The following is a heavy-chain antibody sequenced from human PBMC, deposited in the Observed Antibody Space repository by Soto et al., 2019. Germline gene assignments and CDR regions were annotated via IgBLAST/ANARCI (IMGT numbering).Heavy chain of an antibody. J-gene: IGHJ4*02. CDR1: GFTFSSYA. V-gene: IGHV3-23*01. Sequence: GGSLRLSCAASGFTFSSYAMSWVRQAPGKGLEWVSAISGSGGSTYYADSVQGRFTISRDNSKNTLYLQMNSLRAEDTAVYYCAKAGQVEDWPRGRMRNRQYYFDYWGQGTLVTVSS. CDR3: AKAGQVEDWPRGRMRNRQYYFDY. CDR2: ISGSGGST. D-gene: IGHD3-9*01.